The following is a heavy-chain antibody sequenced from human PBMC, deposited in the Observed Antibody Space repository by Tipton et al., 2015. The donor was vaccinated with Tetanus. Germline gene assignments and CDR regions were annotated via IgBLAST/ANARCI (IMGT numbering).Heavy chain of an antibody. V-gene: IGHV5-10-1*01. J-gene: IGHJ4*02. CDR3: ARRWYYYDSSGYQYYFDY. D-gene: IGHD3-22*01. Sequence: MQLVQSGAEVKKPGESLRISCKGSGYSFTSYWISWVRQMPGKGLEWMGRIDPSDSYTNYSPSFQGHVPISADKSISTAYLQWSSLKASDTAMYYCARRWYYYDSSGYQYYFDYWGQGTLVTVSS. CDR2: IDPSDSYT. CDR1: GYSFTSYW.